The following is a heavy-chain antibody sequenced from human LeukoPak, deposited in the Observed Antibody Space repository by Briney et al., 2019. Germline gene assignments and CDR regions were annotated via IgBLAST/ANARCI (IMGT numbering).Heavy chain of an antibody. Sequence: PSQTLSLTCTVSGGSISSGGYYWSWIRQHPGKGLEWIGYIYYSGSTYYNPSLKSRVTLSVDTSKNQFSLKLSSVTAADTAVYYCARETYYYDSSGYYYVGWFDPWGQGTLVTVSS. D-gene: IGHD3-22*01. CDR1: GGSISSGGYY. V-gene: IGHV4-31*03. CDR2: IYYSGST. J-gene: IGHJ5*02. CDR3: ARETYYYDSSGYYYVGWFDP.